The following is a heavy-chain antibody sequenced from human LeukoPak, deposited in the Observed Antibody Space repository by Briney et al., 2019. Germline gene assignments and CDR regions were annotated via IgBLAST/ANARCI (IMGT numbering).Heavy chain of an antibody. J-gene: IGHJ5*02. V-gene: IGHV4-59*01. CDR1: GASISGYY. CDR3: ARVLLSSGSST. CDR2: VYYSGII. Sequence: SETLSLTCSVSGASISGYYYNWIRQPPGKGLEWIGYVYYSGIINFNPSLKSRVTMSVDTSKNQFSLKVSSVTAADTAVYYCARVLLSSGSSTWGQGTLVTVSS. D-gene: IGHD3-22*01.